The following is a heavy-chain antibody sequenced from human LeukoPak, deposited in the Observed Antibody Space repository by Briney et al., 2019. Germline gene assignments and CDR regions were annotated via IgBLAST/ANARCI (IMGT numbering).Heavy chain of an antibody. Sequence: PSETLSLTCTVSGGSISSSSYYWGWIRQPPGKGLEWIGSIYYSGSTYYNPSLKSRVTISVDTSKNQFSLKLSSVTAADTAAYYCARVPYSSSNWFDPWGQGTLVTVSS. V-gene: IGHV4-39*07. CDR1: GGSISSSSYY. CDR2: IYYSGST. D-gene: IGHD6-13*01. CDR3: ARVPYSSSNWFDP. J-gene: IGHJ5*02.